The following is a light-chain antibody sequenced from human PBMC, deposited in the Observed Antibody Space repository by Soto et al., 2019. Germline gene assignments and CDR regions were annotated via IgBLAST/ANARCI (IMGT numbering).Light chain of an antibody. CDR3: AAWDDTVRSYV. CDR2: RDN. CDR1: ISTIATNY. Sequence: QAVVTQPPSVSGTPGQRVTISCSGGISTIATNYVHWFQQLPGTAPKVLSNRDNQRPSGFPDRFSGSKSGTSASLAISGLRSEDEAEYYCAAWDDTVRSYVFGTGTKVTVL. V-gene: IGLV1-47*01. J-gene: IGLJ1*01.